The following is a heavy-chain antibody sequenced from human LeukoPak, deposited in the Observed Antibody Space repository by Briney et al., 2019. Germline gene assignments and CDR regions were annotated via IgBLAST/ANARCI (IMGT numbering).Heavy chain of an antibody. CDR3: AKDLSAFDH. J-gene: IGHJ4*02. V-gene: IGHV3-23*01. Sequence: PGGSLRLSCAASGFTFSSYAMSWVRQAPGKGPEWVSAITASGGSTYYADSVKGRFTISRDNSKNTLYLQMNSLRAEDTAVYYCAKDLSAFDHWGQGTLVTVSS. CDR1: GFTFSSYA. CDR2: ITASGGST.